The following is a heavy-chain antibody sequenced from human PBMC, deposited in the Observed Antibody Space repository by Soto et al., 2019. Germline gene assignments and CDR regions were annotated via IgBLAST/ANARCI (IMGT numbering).Heavy chain of an antibody. CDR1: GGSISSYY. CDR3: ARAAMRPRAFDI. V-gene: IGHV4-59*01. Sequence: SETLSLTCTVSGGSISSYYWSWIRQPPGKGLEWIGYIYYSGSTNYNPSLKSRVTISVDTSKNQFSLKLSSVTAADTAVYYCARAAMRPRAFDIWGQGTMVTV. J-gene: IGHJ3*02. D-gene: IGHD2-2*01. CDR2: IYYSGST.